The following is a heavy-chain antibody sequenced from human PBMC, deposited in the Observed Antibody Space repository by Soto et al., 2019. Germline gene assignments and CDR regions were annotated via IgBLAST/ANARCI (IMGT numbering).Heavy chain of an antibody. Sequence: ASVKVSCKASGYTFTRYDINWVRQATGQGLEWMGWMNPNSGNTGYAQKFQGWVTMTRDTSISTAYMELSRLRSDDTAVYYCARDPGKVAGTDYYYGMDVWGQGTTVTVSS. CDR1: GYTFTRYD. CDR3: ARDPGKVAGTDYYYGMDV. V-gene: IGHV1-8*01. J-gene: IGHJ6*02. CDR2: MNPNSGNT. D-gene: IGHD6-19*01.